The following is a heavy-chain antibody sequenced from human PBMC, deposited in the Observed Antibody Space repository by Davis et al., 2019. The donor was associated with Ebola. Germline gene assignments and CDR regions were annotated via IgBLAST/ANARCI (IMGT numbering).Heavy chain of an antibody. Sequence: SVKVSCKASGGTFSSYAISWVRQAPGQGLEWMGGIIPIFGTANYAQKFQGRVTITADESTSTAYMELSSLRSEDTAVYYCARDTDGAGTGPNWGQGTLVTVSS. CDR2: IIPIFGTA. CDR3: ARDTDGAGTGPN. D-gene: IGHD6-19*01. CDR1: GGTFSSYA. V-gene: IGHV1-69*13. J-gene: IGHJ4*02.